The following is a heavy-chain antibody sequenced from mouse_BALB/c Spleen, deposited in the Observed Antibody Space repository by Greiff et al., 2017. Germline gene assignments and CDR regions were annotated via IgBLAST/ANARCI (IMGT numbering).Heavy chain of an antibody. D-gene: IGHD1-1*01. Sequence: DVKLQESGPGLVKPSQSLSLTCSVTGYSITSGYYWNWIRQFPGNKLEWMGYISYDGSNNYNPSLKNRISITRDTSKNQFFLKLNSVTTEDTATYYCARGASTTVVATDAMDYWGQGTSVTVSS. CDR2: ISYDGSN. CDR3: ARGASTTVVATDAMDY. J-gene: IGHJ4*01. CDR1: GYSITSGYY. V-gene: IGHV3-6*02.